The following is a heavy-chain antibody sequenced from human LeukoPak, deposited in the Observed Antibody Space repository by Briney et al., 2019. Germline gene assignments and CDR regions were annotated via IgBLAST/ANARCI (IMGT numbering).Heavy chain of an antibody. J-gene: IGHJ4*02. D-gene: IGHD5-12*01. CDR3: TRYKGQYSGYEGFDY. CDR1: GFTFGDYD. CDR2: IRSKAYGGTT. V-gene: IGHV3-49*04. Sequence: GGSLRLSCTASGFTFGDYDMSWVRQAPGKGLEWVGFIRSKAYGGTTEYAASVKGRFTISRDDSKSIAYLQMNSLKTEDTAVYYCTRYKGQYSGYEGFDYWGQGTLVTVSS.